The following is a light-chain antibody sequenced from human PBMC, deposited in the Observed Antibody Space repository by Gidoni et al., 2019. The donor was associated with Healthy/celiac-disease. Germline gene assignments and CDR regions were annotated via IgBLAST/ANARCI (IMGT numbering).Light chain of an antibody. CDR2: AAS. CDR1: QSISSY. J-gene: IGKJ2*01. Sequence: IQMTQSPSSLSASVGDRVTITCRASQSISSYLNWYQQKPGKAPKLLIYAASSLQSGVPSRFSGSGSGTDFTLTISSLQPEDFATYYCQQSYRTPPYTFGQGTKLEIK. V-gene: IGKV1-39*01. CDR3: QQSYRTPPYT.